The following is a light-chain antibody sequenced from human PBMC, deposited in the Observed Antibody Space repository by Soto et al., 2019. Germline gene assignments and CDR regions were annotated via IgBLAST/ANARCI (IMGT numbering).Light chain of an antibody. Sequence: QSALAQPACVSGSPGQSVTISCTGTSSDFGSYKFVSWYQHHPGTVPKVIIYETSKRPSGVSDRFSGSKSGNTASLTIPGLQAEDEADYYCFSFTSTNTHVFGGGTKVTVL. CDR1: SSDFGSYKF. CDR3: FSFTSTNTHV. J-gene: IGLJ1*01. V-gene: IGLV2-23*01. CDR2: ETS.